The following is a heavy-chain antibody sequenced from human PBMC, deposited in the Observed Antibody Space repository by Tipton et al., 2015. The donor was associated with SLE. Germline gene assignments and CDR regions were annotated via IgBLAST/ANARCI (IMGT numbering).Heavy chain of an antibody. CDR3: AKVGRREGYNYYYYMDV. V-gene: IGHV3-9*01. CDR1: GFTFADYA. J-gene: IGHJ6*03. CDR2: ISWNSGSI. Sequence: SLRLSCAASGFTFADYAMHWVRQAPGKGLVWVSGISWNSGSIGYADSVKGRFTISRDNAKNSLYLQMNSLRAEDTALYYCAKVGRREGYNYYYYMDVWGKGTTVTVSS. D-gene: IGHD6-13*01.